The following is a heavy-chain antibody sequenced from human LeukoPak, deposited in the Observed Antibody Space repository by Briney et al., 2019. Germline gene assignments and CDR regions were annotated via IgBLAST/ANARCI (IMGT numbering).Heavy chain of an antibody. CDR3: ARDLPATPHENDY. CDR1: GYTFSSYS. V-gene: IGHV3-21*01. CDR2: ISSSSSYI. J-gene: IGHJ4*02. Sequence: GGSLRLSCAASGYTFSSYSMNWVRQAPGKGLEWVSSISSSSSYIYYADSVKGRFTISRDNAKNSLYLQMNSLRAEDTAVYYCARDLPATPHENDYWGQGTLVTVSS. D-gene: IGHD2-2*01.